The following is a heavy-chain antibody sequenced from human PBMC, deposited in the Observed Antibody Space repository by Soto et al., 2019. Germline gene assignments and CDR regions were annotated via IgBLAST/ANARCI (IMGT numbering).Heavy chain of an antibody. V-gene: IGHV3-30*18. D-gene: IGHD1-1*01. Sequence: VGSLRLSCAASGFTFRSHGMHWIRQAPGKGLEWVSLISYDGSDRSYADSVKGRFTISRDNSKNMLYLQMNSLGAEDTAVYYCAKDFGINWYYFDCWGQGTLVTVSS. CDR1: GFTFRSHG. J-gene: IGHJ4*02. CDR3: AKDFGINWYYFDC. CDR2: ISYDGSDR.